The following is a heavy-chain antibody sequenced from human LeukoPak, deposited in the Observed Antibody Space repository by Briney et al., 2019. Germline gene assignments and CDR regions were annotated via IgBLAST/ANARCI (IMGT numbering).Heavy chain of an antibody. D-gene: IGHD5-12*01. Sequence: SETLSLTCTVSGGSISSGDYYWSWIRQPPGKGLEWIGYIYYSGSTYYNPSLKSRVTISVDTSKNQFSLKLSSVTAADTAVYYCARGGGYSGYDCNFDYWGQGTLVTVSS. V-gene: IGHV4-30-4*02. J-gene: IGHJ4*02. CDR1: GGSISSGDYY. CDR2: IYYSGST. CDR3: ARGGGYSGYDCNFDY.